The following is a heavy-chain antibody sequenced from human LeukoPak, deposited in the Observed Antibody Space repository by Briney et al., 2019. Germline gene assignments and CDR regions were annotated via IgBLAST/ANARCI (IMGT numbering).Heavy chain of an antibody. V-gene: IGHV3-11*01. J-gene: IGHJ4*02. Sequence: GGSLRLSCEASGFSFSGYYMTWIRQPPGKGLEWIAYIKSGGTTIYYADSVRGRFTISRDNSKNTLFLQMNSLRAEDTAVYYCARRAGIYSHPYDYWGQGTLVTVSS. CDR2: IKSGGTTI. CDR1: GFSFSGYY. CDR3: ARRAGIYSHPYDY. D-gene: IGHD1-14*01.